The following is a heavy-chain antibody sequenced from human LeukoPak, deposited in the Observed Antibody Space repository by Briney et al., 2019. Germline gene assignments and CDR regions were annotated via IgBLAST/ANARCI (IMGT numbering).Heavy chain of an antibody. CDR3: ARGMSSTWFDSTSKYYFDC. J-gene: IGHJ4*02. V-gene: IGHV4-59*02. Sequence: PSETLSLTCTVSDGSVSDYFWSWMRQSPGKGLEWIGYLSDTGNTNSNPSLKSRFSMSVDTSRNQFSLRLTSVTAADTAVYYCARGMSSTWFDSTSKYYFDCWGPGTPVTASS. D-gene: IGHD6-13*01. CDR1: DGSVSDYF. CDR2: LSDTGNT.